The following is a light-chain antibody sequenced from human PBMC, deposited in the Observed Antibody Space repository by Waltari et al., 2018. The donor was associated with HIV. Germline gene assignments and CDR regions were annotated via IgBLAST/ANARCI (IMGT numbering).Light chain of an antibody. J-gene: IGLJ2*01. Sequence: SYELTQPPSVSVSPGQPASIPCSGDKLGHKYACWYQQKPGQSPVLVIYQDSKRPSGIPGRFSGSNSGNTATLTISGTQAMDEADYYCQAWDSSTVVFGGGTKLTVL. CDR3: QAWDSSTVV. CDR2: QDS. V-gene: IGLV3-1*01. CDR1: KLGHKY.